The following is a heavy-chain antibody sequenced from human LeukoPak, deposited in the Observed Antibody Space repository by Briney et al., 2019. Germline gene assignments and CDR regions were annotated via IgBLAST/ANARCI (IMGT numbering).Heavy chain of an antibody. V-gene: IGHV1-69*13. CDR3: ARGVVVPAAMVGAGFFDY. J-gene: IGHJ4*02. Sequence: ASVKVSCKASGGTFSSYAISWVRQAPGQGLEWMGGIIPIFGTANYTQKFQGRVTITADESTSTAYMELSSLRSEDTAVYYCARGVVVPAAMVGAGFFDYWGQGTLVTVSS. D-gene: IGHD2-2*01. CDR2: IIPIFGTA. CDR1: GGTFSSYA.